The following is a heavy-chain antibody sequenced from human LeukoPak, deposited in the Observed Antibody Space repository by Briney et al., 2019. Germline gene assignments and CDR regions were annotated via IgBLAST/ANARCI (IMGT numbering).Heavy chain of an antibody. Sequence: GESLKISCKASGYSFTRYWISWVRQIPGKGLEWMGRIDPSDSYTNYSPSFQGHVTISADKSISTAYLQWSSLKASDTAMYYCARHPAENCSGGSCYPRPFDYWGQGTLVTVSS. V-gene: IGHV5-10-1*01. CDR2: IDPSDSYT. CDR1: GYSFTRYW. D-gene: IGHD2-15*01. CDR3: ARHPAENCSGGSCYPRPFDY. J-gene: IGHJ4*02.